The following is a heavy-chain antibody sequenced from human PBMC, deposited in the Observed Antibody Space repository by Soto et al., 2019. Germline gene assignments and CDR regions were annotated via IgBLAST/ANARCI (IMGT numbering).Heavy chain of an antibody. D-gene: IGHD3-3*01. CDR1: GYTFTSYD. CDR3: ARSGLSIFGGYYYYYYMDV. J-gene: IGHJ6*03. CDR2: MNPNSGNT. V-gene: IGHV1-8*01. Sequence: GASVKVSCKASGYTFTSYDINWVRQATGQGLEWMGWMNPNSGNTGYAQKFQGRVTMTRNTSISTAYMELSSLRSEDTAVYYCARSGLSIFGGYYYYYYMDVWGKGTTVTVSS.